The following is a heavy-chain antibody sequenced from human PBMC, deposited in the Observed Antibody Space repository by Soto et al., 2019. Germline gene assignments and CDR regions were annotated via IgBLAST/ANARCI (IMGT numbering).Heavy chain of an antibody. CDR3: AKADGGYCSSTNCLVWFDP. CDR1: GFTFSNYA. Sequence: GGSLRLSCAASGFTFSNYAMTWVRQAPGKGLEWVSAISGSGSSTYYADSVKGRFTISRDNSKNTLYLQMNSLRVEDTAVYYCAKADGGYCSSTNCLVWFDPWGQGTLVTVSS. D-gene: IGHD2-2*01. J-gene: IGHJ5*02. V-gene: IGHV3-23*01. CDR2: ISGSGSST.